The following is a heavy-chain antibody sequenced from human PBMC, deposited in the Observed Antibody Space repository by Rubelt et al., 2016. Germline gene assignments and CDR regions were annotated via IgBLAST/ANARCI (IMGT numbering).Heavy chain of an antibody. CDR3: ARDYGMDV. CDR1: YA. J-gene: IGHJ6*02. V-gene: IGHV3-64*04. Sequence: YAMHWVRQAPGKGLEYVSAISSNGGSTYYADSVKGRFTISRDNSKNTLYLQMNSLRAEDTAVYYCARDYGMDVWGQGTTVTVSS. CDR2: ISSNGGST.